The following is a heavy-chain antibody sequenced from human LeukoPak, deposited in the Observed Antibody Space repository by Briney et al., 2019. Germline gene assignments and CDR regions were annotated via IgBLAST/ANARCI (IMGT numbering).Heavy chain of an antibody. D-gene: IGHD2-2*01. V-gene: IGHV3-23*01. CDR1: GFTFNYYA. J-gene: IGHJ4*02. CDR3: AKQRRALVVPSTLDY. CDR2: ISGSGSST. Sequence: GGSLRLSCAASGFTFNYYALSWVRQAPGKGLQWVSAISGSGSSTYHADSVQGRFTTSRDNSKNTLYLHMVSLRAEDTAIYYCAKQRRALVVPSTLDYWGQGTLVTVSS.